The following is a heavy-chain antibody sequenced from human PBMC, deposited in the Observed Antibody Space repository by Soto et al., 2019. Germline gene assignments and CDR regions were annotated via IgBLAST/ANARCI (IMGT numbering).Heavy chain of an antibody. CDR2: ISAQNGNT. Sequence: QVHLVQSGAEVKKPGASVKVSCKGSGYGFTTYGITWVRQAPGQGLEWMGWISAQNGNTNYAQKLQGRGTVTRDTSTSTAYMELRSLRSDDTAVYYCARGRYGDYWGQGALVTVSS. V-gene: IGHV1-18*01. CDR1: GYGFTTYG. J-gene: IGHJ4*02. CDR3: ARGRYGDY. D-gene: IGHD1-1*01.